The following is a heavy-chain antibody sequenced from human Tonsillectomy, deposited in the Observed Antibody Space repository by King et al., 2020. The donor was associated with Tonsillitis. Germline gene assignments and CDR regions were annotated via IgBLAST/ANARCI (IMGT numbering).Heavy chain of an antibody. D-gene: IGHD3-10*01. J-gene: IGHJ5*02. CDR2: INHSGST. V-gene: IGHV4-34*01. CDR1: GGSFSGYY. CDR3: ARGGEYYYGSGSYSPANWFDP. Sequence: VQLQQWGAGLLKPSETLSLTCAVYGGSFSGYYWTWIRQPPGKGLEWSGEINHSGSTNHNPSLKSRVTISVDTSMNQFSLKLSSVTAADTAVYYCARGGEYYYGSGSYSPANWFDPWGQGTLVTVSS.